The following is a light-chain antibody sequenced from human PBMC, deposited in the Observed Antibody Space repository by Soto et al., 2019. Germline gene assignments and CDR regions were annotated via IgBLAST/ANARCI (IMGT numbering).Light chain of an antibody. V-gene: IGKV3-15*01. J-gene: IGKJ1*01. Sequence: EIVLPQSPATLSLSPGGRATLSCRASQSVSSFLAWYQQKPGQAPRLLIYDASNRATVIPARFSGSGSGTEFTLTISSLQSEDFAVYYCQQYNNWPRTFGQGTKVDIK. CDR2: DAS. CDR1: QSVSSF. CDR3: QQYNNWPRT.